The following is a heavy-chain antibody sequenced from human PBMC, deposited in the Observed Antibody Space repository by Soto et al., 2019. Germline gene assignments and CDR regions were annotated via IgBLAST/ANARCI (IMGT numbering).Heavy chain of an antibody. D-gene: IGHD3-10*01. V-gene: IGHV4-59*08. Sequence: QVQLQESGPGLVKPSETLSLSCTVSGGSINSYYWSWIRQSPGKRMEWIGYVHHSWGSSYNPSLQSRVAIQRAPSKSQFPLKVTSVTATDTAVYYCARQGFGPLHGLVDVWGQGTTVTVSS. CDR3: ARQGFGPLHGLVDV. J-gene: IGHJ6*02. CDR1: GGSINSYY. CDR2: VHHSWGS.